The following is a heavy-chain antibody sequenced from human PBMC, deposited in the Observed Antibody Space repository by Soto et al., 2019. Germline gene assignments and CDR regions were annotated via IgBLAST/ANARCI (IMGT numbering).Heavy chain of an antibody. CDR3: ARIPRAGGGAKYYFDY. CDR1: GFSLSNARMG. J-gene: IGHJ4*02. D-gene: IGHD3-16*01. CDR2: IFSNDEK. V-gene: IGHV2-26*01. Sequence: QVTLKESGPVLVKPTETLTLTCTVSGFSLSNARMGVSWIRQPPGKALEWLAHIFSNDEKSYSTSLKSRLTISKDTSKSQVVLTMTNMDPVDTATYYCARIPRAGGGAKYYFDYWGQGTLVTVSS.